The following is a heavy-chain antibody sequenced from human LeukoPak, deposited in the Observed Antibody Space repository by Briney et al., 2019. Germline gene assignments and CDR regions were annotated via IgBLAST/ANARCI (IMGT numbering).Heavy chain of an antibody. CDR1: GFTFSSYS. Sequence: PGGSLRLSCAASGFTFSSYSMNWVRQAPGKGLEWVSSISSSSSYIYYADSVKGRFTISRDNAKNSLYLQMNSLRAEDTAVYYCARVHGSGEDPFDYWGQGILVTVSS. J-gene: IGHJ4*02. V-gene: IGHV3-21*01. CDR3: ARVHGSGEDPFDY. D-gene: IGHD1-26*01. CDR2: ISSSSSYI.